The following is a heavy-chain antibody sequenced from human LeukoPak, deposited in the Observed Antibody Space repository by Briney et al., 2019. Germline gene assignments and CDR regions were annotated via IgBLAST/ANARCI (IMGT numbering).Heavy chain of an antibody. D-gene: IGHD4-17*01. J-gene: IGHJ4*01. V-gene: IGHV4-59*01. CDR2: IYYSGST. Sequence: PSETLSLTCTVSGGSFSLYYWTWIRQPPGKGLEYIGYIYYSGSTNYNPSLKSRVTISVDTSNNEFSLKLRSVTAADTAVYYCARGTRYGDFVNYFDFWGHGALVTVSS. CDR3: ARGTRYGDFVNYFDF. CDR1: GGSFSLYY.